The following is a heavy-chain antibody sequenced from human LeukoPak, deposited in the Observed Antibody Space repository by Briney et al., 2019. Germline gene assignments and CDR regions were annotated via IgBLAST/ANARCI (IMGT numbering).Heavy chain of an antibody. CDR2: MFAGGST. V-gene: IGHV3-66*02. Sequence: PGGSLRLPCAASGFTVSSNFMIWVRQAPGQGLEWVSGMFAGGSTYYADSVTGRFTISRDTSKNTLYLQMNSLRPEDTAQYYCARSESSSPRRAFDIWGLGTMVTVSS. D-gene: IGHD6-6*01. CDR3: ARSESSSPRRAFDI. J-gene: IGHJ3*02. CDR1: GFTVSSNF.